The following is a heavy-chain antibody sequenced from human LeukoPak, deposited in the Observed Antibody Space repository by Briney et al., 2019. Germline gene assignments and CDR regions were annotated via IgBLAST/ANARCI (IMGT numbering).Heavy chain of an antibody. D-gene: IGHD5-18*01. CDR1: GFTVSSNY. CDR3: VRGPGYSYGAYDCYGMDV. V-gene: IGHV3-53*01. Sequence: PGGSLRLSCAASGFTVSSNYMSWVRQATGKGVKWVSVIYSGGSTYYADSVKGRLTISRDNAKNSLNLEMNSLGGEDTAVYYFVRGPGYSYGAYDCYGMDVWGQGTTVTVSS. CDR2: IYSGGST. J-gene: IGHJ6*02.